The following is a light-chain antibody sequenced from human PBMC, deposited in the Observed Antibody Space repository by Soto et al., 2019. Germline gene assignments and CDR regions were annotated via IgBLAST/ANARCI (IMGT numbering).Light chain of an antibody. Sequence: QSVLTQPPSASGSPGQSVTISCTGTNSDVGGYSFVSWYQQHPGKAPKLMIYEVSNRPSGVSNRFSGSKSGNTASLTISGLQAEDEAYYYCSSYTSSSTVVFGGGTKLTVL. V-gene: IGLV2-14*01. CDR2: EVS. CDR3: SSYTSSSTVV. J-gene: IGLJ2*01. CDR1: NSDVGGYSF.